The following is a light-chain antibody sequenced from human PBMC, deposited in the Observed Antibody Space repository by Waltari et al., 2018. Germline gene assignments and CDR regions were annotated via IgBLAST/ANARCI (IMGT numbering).Light chain of an antibody. CDR1: QSISSR. V-gene: IGKV1-5*01. Sequence: DIQMTQSLSTLSASVGDRVTITCRASQSISSRLAWYQQKPGKAPKLLIPEALSLESGVPIRFSGTVSGTAFTLTISSLQPEDFGTYFCQQYKTYPLTFGGGTRVESK. J-gene: IGKJ4*01. CDR3: QQYKTYPLT. CDR2: EAL.